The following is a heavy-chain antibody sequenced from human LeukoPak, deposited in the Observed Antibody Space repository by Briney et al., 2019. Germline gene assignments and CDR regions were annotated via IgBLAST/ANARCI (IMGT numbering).Heavy chain of an antibody. V-gene: IGHV3-74*01. D-gene: IGHD6-19*01. CDR1: GFTLSSYW. CDR2: INSDGSST. J-gene: IGHJ6*03. Sequence: GGSLRLSCAASGFTLSSYWRHPVRQAPGKGLVWVSRINSDGSSTTYAYSGNGRFTIAGDNAKNTLYLQMSSLRAEDTAVYYCARGIAVAGYYYYYYMDVWGKGTTVTVSS. CDR3: ARGIAVAGYYYYYYMDV.